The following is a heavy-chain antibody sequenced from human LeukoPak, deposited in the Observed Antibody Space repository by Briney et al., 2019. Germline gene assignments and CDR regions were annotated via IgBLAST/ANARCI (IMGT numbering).Heavy chain of an antibody. Sequence: PGGSLRLSCAASGFTFSIFTMSWVRQAPGKGLEWISTINSHADSTYYADSVKGRFTISRDNSKNTLYLQMNSLRAEDTAVYYCANRRNYDSSGYPGGYWGQGTLVTVSS. D-gene: IGHD3-22*01. J-gene: IGHJ4*02. V-gene: IGHV3-23*01. CDR1: GFTFSIFT. CDR2: INSHADST. CDR3: ANRRNYDSSGYPGGY.